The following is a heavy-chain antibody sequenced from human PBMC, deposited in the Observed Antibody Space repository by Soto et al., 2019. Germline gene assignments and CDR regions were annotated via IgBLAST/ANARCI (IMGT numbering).Heavy chain of an antibody. CDR3: ARAHLGYCSGGSCYSRWYYMDV. CDR1: GFTFSSYW. Sequence: GGSLRLSCAASGFTFSSYWMSWVRQAPGKGLEWVANIKQDGSEKYYVDSVKGRFTISRDNAKNSLYLQMNSLRADDTAVYYCARAHLGYCSGGSCYSRWYYMDVWGKGTTVTVSS. CDR2: IKQDGSEK. D-gene: IGHD2-15*01. J-gene: IGHJ6*03. V-gene: IGHV3-7*01.